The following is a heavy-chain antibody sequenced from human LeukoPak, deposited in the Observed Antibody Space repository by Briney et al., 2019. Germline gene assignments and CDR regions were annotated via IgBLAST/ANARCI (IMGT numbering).Heavy chain of an antibody. Sequence: PGGSLRLSCAASGFTFSNYAMAWVRQAPGKGLEWVSSISSSSSYIYYADSVKGRFTISRDNAKNSLYLQMNSLRAEDTAVYYCARDREGDSDYWGQGTMVTVSS. CDR1: GFTFSNYA. D-gene: IGHD1-26*01. V-gene: IGHV3-21*01. CDR3: ARDREGDSDY. J-gene: IGHJ4*02. CDR2: ISSSSSYI.